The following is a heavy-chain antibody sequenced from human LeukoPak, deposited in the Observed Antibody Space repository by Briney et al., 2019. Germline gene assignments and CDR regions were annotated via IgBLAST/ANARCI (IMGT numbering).Heavy chain of an antibody. CDR3: ARAPGGPRPGNSFDP. CDR1: GFIFSFYT. CDR2: ISSDYI. J-gene: IGHJ5*02. Sequence: GGSLRLSCAVSGFIFSFYTINWLRQTPGKGLEWVSSISSDYIYYAESVRGRFTVSRDNAKTSLYLQMNSLSAEDTAIYYCARAPGGPRPGNSFDPWGQGKLVTVSS. V-gene: IGHV3-21*01. D-gene: IGHD2-15*01.